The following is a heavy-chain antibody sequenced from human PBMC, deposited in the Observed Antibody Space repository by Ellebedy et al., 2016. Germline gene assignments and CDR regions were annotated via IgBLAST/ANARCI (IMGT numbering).Heavy chain of an antibody. D-gene: IGHD3-10*01. V-gene: IGHV3-7*01. Sequence: GESLKISXAASGLTFSTNWMSWVRQAPGKGLEWVANIKQDGSDKNYVDSVKGRFTISRDNAKNSLYLQMNSLRAEDTAVYYCARDRLNKRGHDYWGQGTLVTVSS. CDR3: ARDRLNKRGHDY. CDR1: GLTFSTNW. CDR2: IKQDGSDK. J-gene: IGHJ4*02.